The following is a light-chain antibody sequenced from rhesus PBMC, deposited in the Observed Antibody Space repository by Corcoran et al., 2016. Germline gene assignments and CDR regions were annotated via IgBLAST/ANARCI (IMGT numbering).Light chain of an antibody. V-gene: IGKV1-22*01. CDR2: KAF. Sequence: DIQMTQSPSSLSASVGDTVTITCRASQGISSWLAWYQQNPGKSPKLLSYKAFSLQSGFPSRFSGSGSVTDFTLTISRLQSVEFATYFGQQYNSRPWTFGQGTKVEIK. CDR1: QGISSW. CDR3: QQYNSRPWT. J-gene: IGKJ1*01.